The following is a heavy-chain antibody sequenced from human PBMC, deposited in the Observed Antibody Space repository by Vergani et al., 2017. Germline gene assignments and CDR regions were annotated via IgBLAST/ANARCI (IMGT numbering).Heavy chain of an antibody. CDR3: APRRPMTGRGYSYGIDY. Sequence: QVQLVQSGAEVKKPGASVKVSCKASGYTFTSYYMHWVRQAPGQGLEWMGIINPSGGSTSYAQKFQGRVTMTRDTSTSTAYMELSSLRSEDTAVYYCAPRRPMTGRGYSYGIDYWGQGTLVTVSS. CDR2: INPSGGST. D-gene: IGHD5-18*01. V-gene: IGHV1-46*01. CDR1: GYTFTSYY. J-gene: IGHJ4*02.